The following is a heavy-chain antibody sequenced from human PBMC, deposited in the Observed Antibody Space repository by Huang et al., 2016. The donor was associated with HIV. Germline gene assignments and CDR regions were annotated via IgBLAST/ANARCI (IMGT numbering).Heavy chain of an antibody. D-gene: IGHD1-7*01. CDR1: TFTLGAIW. J-gene: IGHJ6*02. Sequence: VEFGGGSARRGGSIKLSCVGSTFTLGAIWLSWVVQPPGKGLEWVGNIKQDEREKYYVDSVKGRFNISRDNARKVLFLEMDDLRVEDTAIYFCATKTAGMDIWGQGTTVTVSS. V-gene: IGHV3-7*01. CDR3: ATKTAGMDI. CDR2: IKQDEREK.